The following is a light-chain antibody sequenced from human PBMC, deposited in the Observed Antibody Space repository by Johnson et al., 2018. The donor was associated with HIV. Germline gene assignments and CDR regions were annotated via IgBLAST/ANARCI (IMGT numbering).Light chain of an antibody. CDR3: GTWDSSLSAYV. Sequence: QAVLTQPPSVSAAPGQRVTISCSGSTSNIANNYVSWYQQLPGTAPKLLIFDNNKRPSGIPDRFSASKSGTSATLGITGLQTGDEADYYCGTWDSSLSAYVFGTGTKVTVL. CDR1: TSNIANNY. V-gene: IGLV1-51*01. J-gene: IGLJ1*01. CDR2: DNN.